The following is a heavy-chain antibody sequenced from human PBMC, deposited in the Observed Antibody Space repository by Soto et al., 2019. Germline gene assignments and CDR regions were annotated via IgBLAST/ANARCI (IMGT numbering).Heavy chain of an antibody. D-gene: IGHD5-18*01. CDR2: IYYSGSI. Sequence: QVQLQESGPGLVQPSQTLSLTCTVSGDSISSGGYYWSWIRQHPGKGPEWIGYIYYSGSIYYNPSLKRRATISVDTSKNQFSLKLSSVTAADTAVYYCSRLAGRWGNSYGAVPYWGQGTLVTVSS. J-gene: IGHJ4*02. V-gene: IGHV4-31*03. CDR1: GDSISSGGYY. CDR3: SRLAGRWGNSYGAVPY.